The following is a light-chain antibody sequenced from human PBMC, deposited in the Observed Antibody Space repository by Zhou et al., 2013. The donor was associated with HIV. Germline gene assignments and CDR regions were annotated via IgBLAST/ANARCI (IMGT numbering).Light chain of an antibody. J-gene: IGKJ4*01. Sequence: DIQLTQSPSFLSSSVGDRVSMTCRASQDIGRYLAWYQQQPGKVPSLLIYSASTLQSGVPSRFSASGSGTEFTLTINTLQPEDFATYYCQQLRSYPLTFGGGTTVEIK. V-gene: IGKV1-9*01. CDR1: QDIGRY. CDR2: SAS. CDR3: QQLRSYPLT.